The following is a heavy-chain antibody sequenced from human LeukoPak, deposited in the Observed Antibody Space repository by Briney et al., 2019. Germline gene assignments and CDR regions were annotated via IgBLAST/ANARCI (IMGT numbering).Heavy chain of an antibody. D-gene: IGHD3-16*01. CDR1: GFTFSSYA. CDR2: ISGSGGST. J-gene: IGHJ4*02. V-gene: IGHV3-23*01. Sequence: GGSLRLSCAASGFTFSSYAMSWVRQAPGKGLEWVSAISGSGGSTYYADSVKGRFTISRDNSKNPLYLQMNSLRAEDTAVYYCAKYYDYVWGSFDYWGQGTLVTVSS. CDR3: AKYYDYVWGSFDY.